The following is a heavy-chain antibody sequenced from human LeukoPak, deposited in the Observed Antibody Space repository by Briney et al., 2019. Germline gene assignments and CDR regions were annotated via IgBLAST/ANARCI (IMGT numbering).Heavy chain of an antibody. CDR3: ARGASGYSSDY. CDR2: IYYSGST. CDR1: GGSFSGYY. D-gene: IGHD1-26*01. Sequence: KPSETLSLTCAVYGGSFSGYYWSWIRQPPGKGLEWIGYIYYSGSTNYNPSLKSRVTISVDTSKNQFSLKLSSVTAADTAVYYCARGASGYSSDYWGQGTLVTVSS. J-gene: IGHJ4*02. V-gene: IGHV4-59*01.